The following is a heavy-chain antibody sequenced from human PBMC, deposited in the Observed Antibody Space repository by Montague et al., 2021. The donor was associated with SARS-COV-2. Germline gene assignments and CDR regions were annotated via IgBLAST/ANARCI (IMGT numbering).Heavy chain of an antibody. CDR3: ARVSSTALRGVIKTSGYYALDV. CDR1: GGSIRRSY. D-gene: IGHD3-10*01. CDR2: IYHSGTT. Sequence: SETLSLTCSVSGGSIRRSYWTWIRQAPEKGLEWIGYIYHSGTTKYNPALQSRVTISVDTAKNQFSLNLTSVTAADTAVYYCARVSSTALRGVIKTSGYYALDVWGRGTTVRVSS. V-gene: IGHV4-4*09. J-gene: IGHJ6*02.